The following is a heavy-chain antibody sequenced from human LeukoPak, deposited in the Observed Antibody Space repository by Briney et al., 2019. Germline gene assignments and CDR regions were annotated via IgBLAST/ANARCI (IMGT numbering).Heavy chain of an antibody. Sequence: PGGSLRLSCAASGFTFSSYSMNWVRQAPGKGLEWVSYISSSSSTIYYADSVKGRFTISRDNAKNSLYLQMNSLRAEDTAVYYCAARGDIVVVPAAIAVDYWGQGTLVTVSS. D-gene: IGHD2-2*02. J-gene: IGHJ4*02. V-gene: IGHV3-48*04. CDR3: AARGDIVVVPAAIAVDY. CDR2: ISSSSSTI. CDR1: GFTFSSYS.